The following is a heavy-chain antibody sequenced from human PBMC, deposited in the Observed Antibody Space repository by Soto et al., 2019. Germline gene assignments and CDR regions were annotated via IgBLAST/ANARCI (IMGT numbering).Heavy chain of an antibody. V-gene: IGHV1-69*01. CDR3: ARTGSDIVVVPESHPGWFDP. CDR1: GGTFSSYA. D-gene: IGHD2-2*01. CDR2: IIPIFGTA. Sequence: QVQLVQSGAEVKKPGSSVKVSCKASGGTFSSYAISWVRQAPGQGLEWMGGIIPIFGTANYAQKFQGRVTITADESTSTAYMALSSLRSEDTAVYYCARTGSDIVVVPESHPGWFDPWGKGTLVTVSS. J-gene: IGHJ5*02.